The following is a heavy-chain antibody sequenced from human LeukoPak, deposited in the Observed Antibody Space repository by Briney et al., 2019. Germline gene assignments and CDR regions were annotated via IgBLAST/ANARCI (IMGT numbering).Heavy chain of an antibody. CDR1: GGSISSGGYY. J-gene: IGHJ4*02. D-gene: IGHD5/OR15-5a*01. Sequence: SQTLSLTCSVSGGSISSGGYYWTWIRQHPGKGLEWIGDFYYSGSTHYNPSPKSRLSISRDTSKNQFSLRLTSVTAADTAVYYCARGIMSTVAYFGYWGQGSLVTVSS. CDR3: ARGIMSTVAYFGY. CDR2: FYYSGST. V-gene: IGHV4-31*02.